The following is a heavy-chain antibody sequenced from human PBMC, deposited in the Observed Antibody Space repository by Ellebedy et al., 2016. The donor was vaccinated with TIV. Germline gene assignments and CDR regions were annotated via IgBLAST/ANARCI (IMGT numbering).Heavy chain of an antibody. D-gene: IGHD3-9*01. J-gene: IGHJ4*02. Sequence: PGGSLRLSCAASGFSFSTYGMHWVRQAPGQGLEWVAVIWYDGFNKDYADSVKGRFTISRDNSKSTLYPEMKSLRVEDTAVYYCAREQSPYYEILTGSFDYWGQGALVTVSS. CDR3: AREQSPYYEILTGSFDY. V-gene: IGHV3-33*01. CDR1: GFSFSTYG. CDR2: IWYDGFNK.